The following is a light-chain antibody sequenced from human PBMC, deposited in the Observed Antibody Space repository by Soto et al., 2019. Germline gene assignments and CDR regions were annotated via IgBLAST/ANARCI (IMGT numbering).Light chain of an antibody. CDR3: ATWDDRLNGYV. J-gene: IGLJ1*01. CDR1: SSNIGSNT. Sequence: SVLPQRPSASGTPGQRVTISCSGSSSNIGSNTVDWYQQLPGTAPKLLIYNNNQRPSGVPVRFSGSKSGTSASLAISGLQSEDEADYYCATWDDRLNGYVFGTGTKVTVL. V-gene: IGLV1-44*01. CDR2: NNN.